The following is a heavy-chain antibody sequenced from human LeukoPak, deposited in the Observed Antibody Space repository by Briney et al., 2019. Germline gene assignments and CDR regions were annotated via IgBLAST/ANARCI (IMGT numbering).Heavy chain of an antibody. V-gene: IGHV3-53*01. J-gene: IGHJ4*02. CDR2: IYSGGST. CDR1: GFTVSSNY. CDR3: ARGLVLSFDY. Sequence: GGSLRLSCAASGFTVSSNYMSWVRQAPGKGLEWVSVIYSGGSTYYADSVKGRFTISRDNAKNSLYLQMNSLRAEDTAVYYCARGLVLSFDYWGQGTLVTVSS.